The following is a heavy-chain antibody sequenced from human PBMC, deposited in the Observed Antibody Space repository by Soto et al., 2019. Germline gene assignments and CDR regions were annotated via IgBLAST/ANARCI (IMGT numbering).Heavy chain of an antibody. CDR1: GFTFSSYA. V-gene: IGHV3-30-3*01. Sequence: QVQLVESGGGVVQPGRSLRLSCAASGFTFSSYAMHWVRQAPGKGLEWVAVISYDGSNKYYADSVKGRFTISRDNSKNTLYLQMNSLRAEDTAVYYCARDLRQWLVGGFFDYWGQGTLVTVSS. CDR2: ISYDGSNK. J-gene: IGHJ4*02. D-gene: IGHD6-19*01. CDR3: ARDLRQWLVGGFFDY.